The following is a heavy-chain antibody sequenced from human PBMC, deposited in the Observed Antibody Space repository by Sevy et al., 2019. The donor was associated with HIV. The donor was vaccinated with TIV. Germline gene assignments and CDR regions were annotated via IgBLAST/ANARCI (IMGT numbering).Heavy chain of an antibody. CDR1: GGSITSLY. CDR2: IYYNGHI. CDR3: AGENAWGRGYS. J-gene: IGHJ4*02. D-gene: IGHD1-26*01. V-gene: IGHV4-59*08. Sequence: SETLSLTCTVSGGSITSLYCNWIRQPPGKGLEWIANIYYNGHINYNPSLKSRVTLSLDTSKNQFSLRLSSVTAADTAMYYCAGENAWGRGYSWGQGTLVTDSS.